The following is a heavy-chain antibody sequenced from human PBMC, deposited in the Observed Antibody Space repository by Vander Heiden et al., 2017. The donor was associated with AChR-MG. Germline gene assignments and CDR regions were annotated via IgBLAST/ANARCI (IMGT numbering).Heavy chain of an antibody. V-gene: IGHV4-34*01. CDR1: GGSFSGYY. CDR2: INHSGST. Sequence: QVQLQQWGAGLLKPSETLSLTCAVYGGSFSGYYWSWIRQPPGKGLEWIGEINHSGSTNYNPSLKSRVTISVDTSKNQFSLKLSSVTAADTAVYYCARGPDYYDSSGGYWGQGTLVTVSS. CDR3: ARGPDYYDSSGGY. J-gene: IGHJ4*02. D-gene: IGHD3-22*01.